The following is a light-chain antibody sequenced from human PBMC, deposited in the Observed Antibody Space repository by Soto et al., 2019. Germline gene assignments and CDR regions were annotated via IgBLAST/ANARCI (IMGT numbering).Light chain of an antibody. CDR2: SNY. CDR3: AAWDDSLIGV. Sequence: QSVLTQPPSASGTPGQRVTISCSGSSSNIGRNTVNWYQQLPGTAPKLLIYSNYQRPSGVPDRFSGSKSGTSASLAISGLQSEDEADYYCAAWDDSLIGVFGTGTKLTVL. V-gene: IGLV1-44*01. CDR1: SSNIGRNT. J-gene: IGLJ1*01.